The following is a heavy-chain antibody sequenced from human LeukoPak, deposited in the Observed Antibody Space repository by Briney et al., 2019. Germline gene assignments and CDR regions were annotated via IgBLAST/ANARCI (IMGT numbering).Heavy chain of an antibody. Sequence: GESLKISCKGSGYSFTTYWIAWVRQMPGKGLQSMGIIYPGDSDTRYTPSFQGQVTISADKSTSTAYLQWSSLKASDTAIYYCGRHGKVGATQSWIDYWGQGTLVTVSS. CDR1: GYSFTTYW. V-gene: IGHV5-51*01. CDR2: IYPGDSDT. J-gene: IGHJ4*02. D-gene: IGHD1-26*01. CDR3: GRHGKVGATQSWIDY.